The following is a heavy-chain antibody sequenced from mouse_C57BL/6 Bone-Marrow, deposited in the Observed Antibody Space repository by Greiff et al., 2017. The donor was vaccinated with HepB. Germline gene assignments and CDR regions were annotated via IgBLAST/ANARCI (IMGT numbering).Heavy chain of an antibody. D-gene: IGHD1-1*01. J-gene: IGHJ1*03. CDR2: INPSNGGT. Sequence: VQLQQPGTELVKPGASVKLSCKASGYTFTSYWMHWVKQRPGQGLEWIGNINPSNGGTNYNEKFKSKATLTVDKSSSTAYMQLSSLTSEDSAVYYCARRKIDAPYSYCSSYWYVDVWGTGTTVTVSS. V-gene: IGHV1-53*01. CDR1: GYTFTSYW. CDR3: ARRKIDAPYSYCSSYWYVDV.